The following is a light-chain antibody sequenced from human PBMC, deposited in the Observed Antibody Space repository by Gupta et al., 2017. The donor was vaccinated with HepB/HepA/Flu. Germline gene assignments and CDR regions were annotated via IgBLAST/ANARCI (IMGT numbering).Light chain of an antibody. V-gene: IGKV1-39*01. CDR3: QQSYSTPLT. J-gene: IGKJ3*01. Sequence: DIQMTQSPSSLSASVGDRVTITCRASQSISSYLNWYQQKPGKAPKLLIYAASSLQSGVPSRFSGSGSGTEFTLTISSLQPEDFATYYCQQSYSTPLTFGPGTKVDIK. CDR1: QSISSY. CDR2: AAS.